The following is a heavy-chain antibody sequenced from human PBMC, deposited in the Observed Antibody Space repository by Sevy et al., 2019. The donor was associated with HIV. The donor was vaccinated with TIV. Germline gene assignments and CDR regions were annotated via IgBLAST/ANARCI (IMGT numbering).Heavy chain of an antibody. CDR1: GFTFSDSA. CDR2: IRNKANTYAT. Sequence: GGSLRLSCAASGFTFSDSAMHWFRQASGKGLEWVGLIRNKANTYATTYGASVKGRFTISRDDSKNTAYLQMSSLKTEETAVYYCTRHNYDSSDYNAFDIWGQGTMVTVSS. CDR3: TRHNYDSSDYNAFDI. V-gene: IGHV3-73*01. J-gene: IGHJ3*02. D-gene: IGHD3-22*01.